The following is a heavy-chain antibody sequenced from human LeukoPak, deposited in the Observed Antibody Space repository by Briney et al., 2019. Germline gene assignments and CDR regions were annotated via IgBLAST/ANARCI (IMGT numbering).Heavy chain of an antibody. CDR2: ITGSGGRT. CDR1: GFTFSSYS. V-gene: IGHV3-23*01. D-gene: IGHD1-26*01. CDR3: AKERATTTAFDY. Sequence: GGSLRLSCAASGFTFSSYSMNWVRQAPGKGVEWVSLITGSGGRTYYTDSVKGRFTISRENSTTTLYLQMNSLTAEDTAVYFCAKERATTTAFDYWGQGTLVTVSS. J-gene: IGHJ4*02.